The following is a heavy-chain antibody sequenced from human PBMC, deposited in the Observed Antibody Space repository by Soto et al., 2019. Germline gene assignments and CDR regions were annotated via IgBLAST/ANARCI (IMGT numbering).Heavy chain of an antibody. CDR3: AKEVTNGRFDY. D-gene: IGHD4-17*01. CDR2: ISYDGSNK. J-gene: IGHJ4*02. Sequence: PGGSLRLSCAASGLTFSSYGMHWVRQAPGKGLEWVAVISYDGSNKYYADSVKGRFTISRDNSKNTLYQQMNSLRAEDTAVYYCAKEVTNGRFDYWGQGTLVTVSS. V-gene: IGHV3-30*18. CDR1: GLTFSSYG.